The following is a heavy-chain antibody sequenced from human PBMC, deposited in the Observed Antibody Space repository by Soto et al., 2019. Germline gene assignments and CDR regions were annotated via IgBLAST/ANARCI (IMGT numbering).Heavy chain of an antibody. Sequence: SETLSLTCTVSGGSISSYYWSWIRQPPGKGLEWIGYIYYSGSTNYNPSLKSRVTISVDTSKNQFSLKLSSVTAADTAVYYCARLGPNIVAFERAYYYYYYMDVWGKGTTVTVSS. V-gene: IGHV4-59*08. J-gene: IGHJ6*03. CDR3: ARLGPNIVAFERAYYYYYYMDV. D-gene: IGHD5-12*01. CDR2: IYYSGST. CDR1: GGSISSYY.